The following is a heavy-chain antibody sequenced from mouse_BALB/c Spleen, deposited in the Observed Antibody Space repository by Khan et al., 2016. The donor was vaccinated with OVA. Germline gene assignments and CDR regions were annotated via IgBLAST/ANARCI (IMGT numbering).Heavy chain of an antibody. CDR2: VNPNNGGT. CDR3: AIYHGYFDV. V-gene: IGHV1-26*01. Sequence: EVELVESGPDLVKPGASVKISCKASGYSFTGYYIHWVKQSHGKSLAWIGRVNPNNGGTSYNQKFKGKAILTVDKSSNTAYMELRSLTSEDSAVYSCAIYHGYFDVWGAGTTVTVSS. CDR1: GYSFTGYY. J-gene: IGHJ1*01.